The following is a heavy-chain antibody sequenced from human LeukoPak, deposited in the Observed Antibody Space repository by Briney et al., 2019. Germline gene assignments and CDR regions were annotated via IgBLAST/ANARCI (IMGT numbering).Heavy chain of an antibody. V-gene: IGHV1-8*01. CDR1: GYTFTSYD. CDR3: AREAVADGPDY. J-gene: IGHJ4*02. CDR2: MNPNSGNT. D-gene: IGHD6-19*01. Sequence: GASVKVSCKASGYTFTSYDINWVRQATGQGLEWMGWMNPNSGNTGYAQKFQGRVTMTRNTSISTAHMELSSLSSEDTAVYYCAREAVADGPDYWGQGTLVTVSS.